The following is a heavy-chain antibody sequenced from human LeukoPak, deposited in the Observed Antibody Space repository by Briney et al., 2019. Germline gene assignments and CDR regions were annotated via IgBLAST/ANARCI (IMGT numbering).Heavy chain of an antibody. V-gene: IGHV3-48*01. J-gene: IGHJ4*02. CDR1: GFTFSGYS. CDR3: ATAKNDH. Sequence: PGGSLRLSCAASGFTFSGYSMNWVRQAPGKGLEWVSYIDKSGSTIFYADSMQGRFTVSRDNGKNSLYLQMNSLRAEDTALYYCATAKNDHWGQGTLVTVSS. CDR2: IDKSGSTI.